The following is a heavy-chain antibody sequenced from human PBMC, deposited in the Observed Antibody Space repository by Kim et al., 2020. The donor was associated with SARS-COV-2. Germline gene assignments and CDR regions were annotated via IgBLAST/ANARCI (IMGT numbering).Heavy chain of an antibody. D-gene: IGHD1-7*01. J-gene: IGHJ5*02. V-gene: IGHV1-24*01. Sequence: AQKFQGRVTMTEDTSTDTAYMELSSLRSEDTAVYYCATGAGTSPPYNWFDPWGQGTLVTVSS. CDR3: ATGAGTSPPYNWFDP.